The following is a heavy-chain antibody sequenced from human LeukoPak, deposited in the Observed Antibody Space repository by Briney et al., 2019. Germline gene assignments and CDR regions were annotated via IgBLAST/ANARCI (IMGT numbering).Heavy chain of an antibody. D-gene: IGHD5-18*01. J-gene: IGHJ4*02. CDR2: ISYSGST. CDR3: AEVTVSDY. Sequence: PSETLSLTCTVSGGSISSTGYYWGWIRQPPGKGLEWIGSISYSGSTYYNPSLKSRVTISADTSKNQFSLKLSSVTAADTAVYYCAEVTVSDYWGQGTLVTVSS. V-gene: IGHV4-39*01. CDR1: GGSISSTGYY.